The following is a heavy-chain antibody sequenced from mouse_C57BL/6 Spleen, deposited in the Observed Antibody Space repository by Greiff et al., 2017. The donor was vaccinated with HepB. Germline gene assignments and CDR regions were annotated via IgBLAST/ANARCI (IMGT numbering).Heavy chain of an antibody. V-gene: IGHV6-3*01. D-gene: IGHD2-4*01. CDR1: GFTFSNYW. CDR2: IRLKSDNYAT. Sequence: EVKLMESGGGLVQPGGSMKLSCVASGFTFSNYWMNWVRQSPEKGLEWVAQIRLKSDNYATHYAESVKGRFTISRDDSESSVYLQMNNLRAEDTGIYYCTYYDYDGWYFDVWGTGTTVTVSS. J-gene: IGHJ1*03. CDR3: TYYDYDGWYFDV.